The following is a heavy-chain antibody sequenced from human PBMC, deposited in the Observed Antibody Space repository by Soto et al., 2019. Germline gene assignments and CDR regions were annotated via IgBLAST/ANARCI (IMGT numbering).Heavy chain of an antibody. CDR2: INHSGST. V-gene: IGHV4-34*01. CDR1: GGSFSGYY. Sequence: SQTLYITCAFYGGSFSGYYWTWFLQPPGKGLEWIGEINHSGSTNYNPSLKSRVTISVDTSKNQFSLKLSSVTAADTAVYYCARDDRWLLDYYYGMDVWGQGTTVTVS. D-gene: IGHD3-22*01. J-gene: IGHJ6*02. CDR3: ARDDRWLLDYYYGMDV.